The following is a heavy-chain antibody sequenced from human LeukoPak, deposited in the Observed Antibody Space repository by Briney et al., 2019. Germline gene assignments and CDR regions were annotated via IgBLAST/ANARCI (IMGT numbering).Heavy chain of an antibody. CDR2: LSYDGSNK. CDR3: ASGFQH. J-gene: IGHJ1*01. CDR1: GFTFSSYA. Sequence: GGSLRLSCAASGFTFSSYAMHWVRQAPGKGLEWVAVLSYDGSNKYYADSVKGRFTISRDNSKNTLYLQMNSLRAEDTAVYYCASGFQHWGQGTLVTVSS. V-gene: IGHV3-30*04.